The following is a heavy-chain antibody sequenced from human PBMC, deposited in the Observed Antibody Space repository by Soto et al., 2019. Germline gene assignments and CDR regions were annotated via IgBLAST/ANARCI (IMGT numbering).Heavy chain of an antibody. J-gene: IGHJ4*02. V-gene: IGHV3-30-3*01. CDR2: ISYDGSNK. CDR1: GFTFSSYA. D-gene: IGHD3-22*01. Sequence: PGGSLRLSCAASGFTFSSYAMHWVRQAPGKGLEWVAVISYDGSNKYYADSVKGRFTISRDNGKNSLYLQMNSLRAEDTAVYYCASHPRDSSGYWYYFDYWGQGTLVTVSS. CDR3: ASHPRDSSGYWYYFDY.